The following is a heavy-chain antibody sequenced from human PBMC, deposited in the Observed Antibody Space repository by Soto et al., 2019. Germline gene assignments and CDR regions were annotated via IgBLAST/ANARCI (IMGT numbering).Heavy chain of an antibody. CDR3: ARHNSYGDYGDY. V-gene: IGHV4-59*08. J-gene: IGHJ4*02. D-gene: IGHD4-17*01. Sequence: PSETLSLTCTVSGGSISSYYWSWIRQPPGKGLEWIGYIYYSGSTNYNLSLKSRVTISVDTSKNQFSLKLSSVTAADTAVYYCARHNSYGDYGDYWGQGTLVTVSS. CDR2: IYYSGST. CDR1: GGSISSYY.